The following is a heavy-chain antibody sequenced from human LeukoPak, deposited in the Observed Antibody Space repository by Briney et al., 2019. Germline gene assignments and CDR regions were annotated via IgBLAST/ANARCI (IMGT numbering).Heavy chain of an antibody. V-gene: IGHV3-48*03. CDR3: AREDIRLDYFDY. CDR2: ISGSGVTI. J-gene: IGHJ4*02. CDR1: GFTFSSYE. D-gene: IGHD6-19*01. Sequence: GGSLRLSCAASGFTFSSYEMNWVRQAPGRGLEWVSYISGSGVTIYYADSVKGRFTIPRDDAKNSLYLQMNSLRAEDTAVYYCAREDIRLDYFDYWGQGTLVTVSS.